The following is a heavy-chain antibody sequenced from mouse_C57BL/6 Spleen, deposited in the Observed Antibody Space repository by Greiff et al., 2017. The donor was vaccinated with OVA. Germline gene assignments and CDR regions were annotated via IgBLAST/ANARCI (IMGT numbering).Heavy chain of an antibody. CDR3: AEEEGSCVPFAY. V-gene: IGHV1-7*01. J-gene: IGHJ3*01. CDR1: GYTFTSYW. Sequence: QVHVKQSGAELAKPGASVKLSCKASGYTFTSYWMHWVKQRPGQGLEWIGYINPSSGYTKYNQKFKDKATLTADKSSSTAYMQLSSLTYEDSAVYYCAEEEGSCVPFAYWGQGTLVTVSA. CDR2: INPSSGYT.